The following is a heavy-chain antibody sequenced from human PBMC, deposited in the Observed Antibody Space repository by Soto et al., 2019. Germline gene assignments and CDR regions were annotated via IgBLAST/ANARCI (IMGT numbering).Heavy chain of an antibody. J-gene: IGHJ5*02. CDR3: AGQGAFATVPWFDP. Sequence: EVQLVQSGAEVKKPGESLKISCKGSGYSFTSYWIGWVRQMPGKGLEWMGIIYPGDSDTRYSPSFQGQGTISADKSISTAYLQWSRLRASDTAVYDGAGQGAFATVPWFDPWGQGTLVTVSS. CDR2: IYPGDSDT. CDR1: GYSFTSYW. D-gene: IGHD4-17*01. V-gene: IGHV5-51*01.